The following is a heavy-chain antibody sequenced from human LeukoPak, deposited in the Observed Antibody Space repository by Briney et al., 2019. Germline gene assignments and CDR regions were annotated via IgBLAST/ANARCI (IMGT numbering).Heavy chain of an antibody. CDR2: INSNGGST. Sequence: GGSLRLSCAASGFTFSSYAMHWVRQAPGKGLEYVSGINSNGGSTYYTNSVKGRFTISRDNSKNTLYLQMGSLRAEDMAVYYCARAPQSYYDILTGRYYYYYYMDVWGKGTTVTISS. V-gene: IGHV3-64*01. J-gene: IGHJ6*03. CDR3: ARAPQSYYDILTGRYYYYYYMDV. CDR1: GFTFSSYA. D-gene: IGHD3-9*01.